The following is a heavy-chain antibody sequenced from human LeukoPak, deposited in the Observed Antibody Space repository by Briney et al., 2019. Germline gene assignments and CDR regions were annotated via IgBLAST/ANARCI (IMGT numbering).Heavy chain of an antibody. V-gene: IGHV3-21*01. Sequence: GGSLRLSCAASGFTFTTYKMNWVRQAPGKGLEWVSSISGSGTYMYYADSLKGRFTISRDNAKNSLYLQMNSLRAEDTAVYYCARVLDITGTIFDAFDIWGQGTMVTVSS. J-gene: IGHJ3*02. CDR1: GFTFTTYK. CDR2: ISGSGTYM. D-gene: IGHD1-20*01. CDR3: ARVLDITGTIFDAFDI.